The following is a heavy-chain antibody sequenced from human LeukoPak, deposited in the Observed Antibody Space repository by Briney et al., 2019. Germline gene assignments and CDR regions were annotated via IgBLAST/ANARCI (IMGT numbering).Heavy chain of an antibody. D-gene: IGHD6-6*01. CDR1: GYSFTSYW. CDR2: IYPGDSDT. J-gene: IGHJ6*02. V-gene: IGHV5-51*01. CDR3: ARHSRTDIAARYYGMDV. Sequence: GESLKISCKGSGYSFTSYWIGWVRQMPGKGLEWMGIIYPGDSDTRYSPSFQGQVTISADKSISTAYLQWSSLKASDTAMYYCARHSRTDIAARYYGMDVWGQGTTVTVSS.